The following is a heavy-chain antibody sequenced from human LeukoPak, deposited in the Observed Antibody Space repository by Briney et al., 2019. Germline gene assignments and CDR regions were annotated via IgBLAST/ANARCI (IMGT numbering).Heavy chain of an antibody. V-gene: IGHV4-59*01. CDR2: IYYSGST. D-gene: IGHD4-17*01. CDR3: ARIDYGSLVDY. Sequence: SETLSLTCTVSGGSISSYYWSWIRQPPGKGLEWIGYIYYSGSTNYNPSLKSRATISVDTSKNQFSLKLSSVTAADTAVYYCARIDYGSLVDYWGQGTLVTVSS. CDR1: GGSISSYY. J-gene: IGHJ4*02.